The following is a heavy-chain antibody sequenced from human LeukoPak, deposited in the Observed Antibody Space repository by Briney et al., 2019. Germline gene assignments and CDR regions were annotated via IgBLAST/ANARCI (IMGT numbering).Heavy chain of an antibody. V-gene: IGHV4-30-4*08. CDR1: GGSISSGGYY. CDR2: VYYSRST. J-gene: IGHJ4*02. Sequence: SETLSPTCTVSGGSISSGGYYWSWIRQPPGKGLEWIGYVYYSRSTYYNPSLKSRVTISVDTSKNQFSLKLSSVTAADTAVYYCASWKVPYYYGSGSYNNYWGQGTLVTVSS. D-gene: IGHD3-10*01. CDR3: ASWKVPYYYGSGSYNNY.